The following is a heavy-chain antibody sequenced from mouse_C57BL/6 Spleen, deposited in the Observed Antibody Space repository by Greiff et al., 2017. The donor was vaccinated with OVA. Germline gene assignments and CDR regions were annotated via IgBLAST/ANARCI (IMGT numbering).Heavy chain of an antibody. Sequence: VQLQQSGTVLARPGASVKMSCKTSGYTFTSYWMHWVKQRPGQGLEWIGAIYPGNSDTSYNQKFKGQAKLTAVTSASTAYMELSSLTNEDSAVYYCTCPCYDYGANWGQGTTLTVSS. CDR1: GYTFTSYW. CDR3: TCPCYDYGAN. V-gene: IGHV1-5*01. CDR2: IYPGNSDT. J-gene: IGHJ2*01. D-gene: IGHD2-4*01.